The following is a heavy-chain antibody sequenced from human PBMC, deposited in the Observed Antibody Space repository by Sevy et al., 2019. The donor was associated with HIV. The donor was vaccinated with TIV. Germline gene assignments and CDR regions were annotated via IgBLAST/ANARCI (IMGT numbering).Heavy chain of an antibody. CDR2: MNQDGSDK. J-gene: IGHJ3*02. V-gene: IGHV3-7*01. Sequence: GGSLRLSCEASGFTFSTYWMTWIRQAPGKGLEWVANMNQDGSDKFYVDSVKGRFTISRDNAKKKLFLQMNRRRAEDTAMYYCTRDINPRCGDYSCDAFDIWGQGTMVTVSS. CDR3: TRDINPRCGDYSCDAFDI. D-gene: IGHD2-21*01. CDR1: GFTFSTYW.